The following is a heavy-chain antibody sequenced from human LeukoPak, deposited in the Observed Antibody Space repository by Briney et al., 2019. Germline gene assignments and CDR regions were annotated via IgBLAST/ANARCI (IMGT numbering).Heavy chain of an antibody. Sequence: PGGSLRLSCAASGFTFSSYGMHWVRQAPGKGLEWVAVIWYDGSNKYYADSVKGRFTISRDNSKNTLYLQMNSLRAEDTAVYYCARDLHGDYAPRYYYYGMDVWGQGTTVTVSS. V-gene: IGHV3-33*08. J-gene: IGHJ6*02. D-gene: IGHD4-17*01. CDR2: IWYDGSNK. CDR3: ARDLHGDYAPRYYYYGMDV. CDR1: GFTFSSYG.